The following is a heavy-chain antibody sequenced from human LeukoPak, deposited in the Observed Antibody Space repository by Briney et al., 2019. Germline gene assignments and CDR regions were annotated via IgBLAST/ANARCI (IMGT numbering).Heavy chain of an antibody. CDR2: ISGSGGLT. Sequence: GGSLRLSCAASGFTFSSYAMRWVRQAPGKGLEWVSAISGSGGLTYYADSVNGRFTISRDNSKNMLYLQMNSLRAEDTAVYYCAKDHSSGWYAFGYWGQGTLVTDSS. CDR3: AKDHSSGWYAFGY. V-gene: IGHV3-23*01. J-gene: IGHJ4*02. D-gene: IGHD6-19*01. CDR1: GFTFSSYA.